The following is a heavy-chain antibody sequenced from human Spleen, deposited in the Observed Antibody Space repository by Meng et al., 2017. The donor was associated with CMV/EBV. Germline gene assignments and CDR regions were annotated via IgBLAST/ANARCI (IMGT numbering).Heavy chain of an antibody. J-gene: IGHJ6*02. V-gene: IGHV3-21*01. Sequence: GESLKISCAASGFTFSSYNMNWVRQAPGKGLEWVSSISSSSSYIYYADSVKGRFTISRDNAKNSLYLQMNSLRAEDTAVFYCARIYYYYGMDVWGQGTTVTVSS. CDR3: ARIYYYYGMDV. CDR1: GFTFSSYN. CDR2: ISSSSSYI.